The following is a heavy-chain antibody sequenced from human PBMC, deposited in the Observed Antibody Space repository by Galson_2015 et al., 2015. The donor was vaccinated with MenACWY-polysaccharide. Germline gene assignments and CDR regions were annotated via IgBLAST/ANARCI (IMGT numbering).Heavy chain of an antibody. CDR2: MNPNSGNT. CDR3: ARIIARKYTFADS. D-gene: IGHD2-21*01. CDR1: GYKFTSYD. J-gene: IGHJ4*02. Sequence: CKASGYKFTSYDINWVRQASGQGLEWMGWMNPNSGNTGYAQKFQGRVAMTRDTATSTAYMELRMLRYDDTAVYYCARIIARKYTFADSWGQGTLVSVS. V-gene: IGHV1-8*01.